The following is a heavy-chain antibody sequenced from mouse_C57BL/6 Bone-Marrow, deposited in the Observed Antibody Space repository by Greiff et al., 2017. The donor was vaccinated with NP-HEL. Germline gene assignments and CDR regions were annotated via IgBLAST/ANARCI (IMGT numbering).Heavy chain of an antibody. V-gene: IGHV1-4*01. CDR1: GYTFTSYT. J-gene: IGHJ2*01. Sequence: QVQLKQSGAELARPGASVKMSCKASGYTFTSYTMPWVKQRPGQGLEWIGYINPSSGYTKYNQKFKDKATLTADKSSSTAYMQLSSLTSEDSAVYYCALLFYYFDYWGQGTTLTVSS. CDR3: ALLFYYFDY. CDR2: INPSSGYT.